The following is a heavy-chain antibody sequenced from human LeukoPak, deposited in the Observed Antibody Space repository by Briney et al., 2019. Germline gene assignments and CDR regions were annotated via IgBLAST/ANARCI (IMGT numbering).Heavy chain of an antibody. CDR2: INPNSGGT. V-gene: IGHV1-2*04. J-gene: IGHJ4*02. CDR3: ARVSTPILTMVRGGHHFDY. D-gene: IGHD3-10*01. Sequence: ASVKVSCKASGYTFTGYYMHWVRQAPGQGLEWMGWINPNSGGTNYAQKFQGWVTMTRDTSISTAYMGLSRLRSDDTAVYYCARVSTPILTMVRGGHHFDYWGQGTLVTVSS. CDR1: GYTFTGYY.